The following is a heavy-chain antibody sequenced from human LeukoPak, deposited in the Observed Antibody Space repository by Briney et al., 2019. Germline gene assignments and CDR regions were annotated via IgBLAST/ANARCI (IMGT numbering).Heavy chain of an antibody. CDR3: ARVGYSSGWNTYYFDY. Sequence: GGSLRLSCAASGFTFSSYSMNWVRQAPGKGPEWVSSISSSSSYIYYADSVKGRFTISRANAKHSLSLQMNSLRAEDTAVYYCARVGYSSGWNTYYFDYWGQGTLVTVSS. J-gene: IGHJ4*02. CDR1: GFTFSSYS. V-gene: IGHV3-21*01. CDR2: ISSSSSYI. D-gene: IGHD6-19*01.